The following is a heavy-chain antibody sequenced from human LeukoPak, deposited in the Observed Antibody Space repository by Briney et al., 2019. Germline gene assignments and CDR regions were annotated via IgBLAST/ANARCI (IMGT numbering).Heavy chain of an antibody. J-gene: IGHJ4*02. D-gene: IGHD2-15*01. Sequence: PGGSLTLSCAASGFTFSSYNMNWVRQAPGKGLEWVSSINSSSSYIYYAASVKGRFTSSRDNPKHSLYLQMNSLRAEDTALYYCAREAYCSGGSCYSAFDYWGQGTLVTVSS. CDR1: GFTFSSYN. CDR3: AREAYCSGGSCYSAFDY. CDR2: INSSSSYI. V-gene: IGHV3-21*01.